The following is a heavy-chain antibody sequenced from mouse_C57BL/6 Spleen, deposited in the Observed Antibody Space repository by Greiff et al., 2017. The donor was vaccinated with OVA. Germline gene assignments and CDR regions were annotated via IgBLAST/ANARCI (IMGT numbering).Heavy chain of an antibody. CDR3: ARGGTTVPLYFDY. V-gene: IGHV1-61*01. Sequence: QVQLQQPGAELVRPGSSVKLSCKASGYTLTSYWMDWVKQRPGQGLEWIGNIYPSDSETHYNQKFKDKATLTVDKSSSTAYMQLSSLTSEDSAVYYCARGGTTVPLYFDYWGQGTTLTVSS. D-gene: IGHD1-1*01. CDR2: IYPSDSET. CDR1: GYTLTSYW. J-gene: IGHJ2*01.